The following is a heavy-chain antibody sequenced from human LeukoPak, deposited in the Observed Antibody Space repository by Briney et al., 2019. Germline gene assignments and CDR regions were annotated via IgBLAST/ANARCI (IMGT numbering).Heavy chain of an antibody. CDR1: GYTFTSYD. D-gene: IGHD4-17*01. CDR3: ARGQTTVNYYYYMDV. J-gene: IGHJ6*03. Sequence: ASVKVSCKASGYTFTSYDINWVRQATGQGVEWMGWMNPNSGNTGYAQKFQGRVTITRNTSISTAYMELSSLRSEDTAVYYCARGQTTVNYYYYMDVWGKGTTVTVSS. V-gene: IGHV1-8*03. CDR2: MNPNSGNT.